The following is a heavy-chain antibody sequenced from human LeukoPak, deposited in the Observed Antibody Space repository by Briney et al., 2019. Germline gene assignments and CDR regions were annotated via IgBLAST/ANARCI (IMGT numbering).Heavy chain of an antibody. V-gene: IGHV3-48*01. CDR2: ITSSSSAI. CDR3: ARVYQGVSLFDGIGY. D-gene: IGHD3-10*01. CDR1: GFTFSSYS. Sequence: PGGSLRLSCAASGFTFSSYSMNWVRQAPGKGLEWVSYITSSSSAIYYADSVKGRFTISRDNAKKSLYLQMNSLRAEDTAVYYCARVYQGVSLFDGIGYWGQGTLVTASS. J-gene: IGHJ4*02.